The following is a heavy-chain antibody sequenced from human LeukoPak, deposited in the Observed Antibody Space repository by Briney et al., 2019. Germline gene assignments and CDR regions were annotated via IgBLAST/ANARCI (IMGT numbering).Heavy chain of an antibody. D-gene: IGHD6-19*01. V-gene: IGHV4-59*01. CDR3: ARGWGPLTSGWDA. CDR2: SYYSGST. CDR1: GASISSNY. Sequence: TSETLSLTCTVSGASISSNYWSWLRQPPGKGLEWIGYSYYSGSTNYNPSLKSRVTISVDTAKSQFSLKLSSVTAADTAVYYCARGWGPLTSGWDAWGQGTLVTVSS. J-gene: IGHJ5*02.